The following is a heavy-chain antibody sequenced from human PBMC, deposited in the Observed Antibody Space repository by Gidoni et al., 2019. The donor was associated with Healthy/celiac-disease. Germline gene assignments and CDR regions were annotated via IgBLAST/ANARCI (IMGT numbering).Heavy chain of an antibody. CDR2: IYYSGST. J-gene: IGHJ4*02. Sequence: QVQLQESGPGLVKPSETLSLPCTVSGGSISSYYWSWIRQPPGKGLEWIGYIYYSGSTNYNPSLKSRVTISVDTSKNQFSLKLSSVTAADTAVYYCARHIVGALDYWGQGTLVTVSS. D-gene: IGHD1-26*01. CDR3: ARHIVGALDY. V-gene: IGHV4-59*08. CDR1: GGSISSYY.